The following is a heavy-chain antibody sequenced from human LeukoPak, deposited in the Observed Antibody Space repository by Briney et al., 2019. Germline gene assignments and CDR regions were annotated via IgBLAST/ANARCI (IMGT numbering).Heavy chain of an antibody. CDR1: GFTFSSYS. Sequence: GGSLRLSCAASGFTFSSYSMNWVRQAPGKGLEWVSSVCRSSSYIYYADSVKGRFTISRDNAKNSLYLQMNSLRAEDTAVYYCARDRYSNYGAVDAFDIWGQGTMVTVSS. CDR3: ARDRYSNYGAVDAFDI. D-gene: IGHD4-11*01. V-gene: IGHV3-21*01. J-gene: IGHJ3*02. CDR2: VCRSSSYI.